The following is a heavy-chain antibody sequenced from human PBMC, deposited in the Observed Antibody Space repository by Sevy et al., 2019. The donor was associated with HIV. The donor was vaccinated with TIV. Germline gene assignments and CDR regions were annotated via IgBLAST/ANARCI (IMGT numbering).Heavy chain of an antibody. CDR3: ARDEGFAAH. J-gene: IGHJ4*02. CDR2: ISPYSGNT. V-gene: IGHV1-18*01. CDR1: GYTFTSYG. Sequence: ASVKVCCKASGYTFTSYGISWVRQAPGQGLEWVGWISPYSGNTIYAQRLHGRVTLTTESSTSIAYLELRSLRSDDTAVYYCARDEGFAAHWGQGSLVTVSS. D-gene: IGHD6-13*01.